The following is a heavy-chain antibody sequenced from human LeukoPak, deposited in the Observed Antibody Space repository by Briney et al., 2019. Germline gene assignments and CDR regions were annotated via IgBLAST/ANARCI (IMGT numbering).Heavy chain of an antibody. V-gene: IGHV4-31*03. D-gene: IGHD2-2*01. CDR2: IYYSGST. Sequence: PSQTLSLTCTVSGGSISSGGYYWSWIRQHPGKGLEWIGYIYYSGSTYYNPSLKSRVTISVDTSKNQFSLKLSSVTAADTAVYYCAREDVVVPAGGRLGFDPWGQGTLVTVSS. CDR1: GGSISSGGYY. CDR3: AREDVVVPAGGRLGFDP. J-gene: IGHJ5*02.